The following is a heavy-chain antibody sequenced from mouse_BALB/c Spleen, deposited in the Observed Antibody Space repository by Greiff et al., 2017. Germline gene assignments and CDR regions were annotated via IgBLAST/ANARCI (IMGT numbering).Heavy chain of an antibody. D-gene: IGHD3-1*01. Sequence: QVQLQQSGPGLVAPSQSLSITCTVSGFSLTSYDISWIRQPPGKGLEWLGVIWTGGGTNYNSAFMSRLSISKDNSKSQVFLKMNSLQTDDTAIYYCVRDRAEAARATYWFAYWGQGTLVTVSA. J-gene: IGHJ3*01. CDR3: VRDRAEAARATYWFAY. CDR2: IWTGGGT. V-gene: IGHV2-9-2*01. CDR1: GFSLTSYD.